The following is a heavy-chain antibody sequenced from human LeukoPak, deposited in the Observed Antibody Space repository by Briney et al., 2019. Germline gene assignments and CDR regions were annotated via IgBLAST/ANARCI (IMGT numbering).Heavy chain of an antibody. V-gene: IGHV4-59*01. J-gene: IGHJ4*02. CDR2: IYYSGRT. CDR3: AREDSSGWSFNY. Sequence: SETLSLTCTVSGGSISSYYWNWIRQPPGKGLEWIGYIYYSGRTNYNPSLKSRVTISVDTSKNQFSLKLSSVTAADTAVYYCAREDSSGWSFNYWGQGTLVTASS. D-gene: IGHD6-19*01. CDR1: GGSISSYY.